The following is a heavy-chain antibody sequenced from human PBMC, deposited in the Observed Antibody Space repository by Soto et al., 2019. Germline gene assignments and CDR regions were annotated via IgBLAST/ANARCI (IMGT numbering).Heavy chain of an antibody. J-gene: IGHJ6*03. CDR1: GFTFTSYG. CDR3: AKDSGDSYYYYYMDV. CDR2: ISYDGSNK. V-gene: IGHV3-30*18. Sequence: QVQLVESGGGVVQPGRSLRLSCAASGFTFTSYGMHWVRQAPGKGLEWVAVISYDGSNKYYADSVKGRFTISRDNSKNPLYLQMNSLRAEDTAVYYCAKDSGDSYYYYYMDVWGKGTTVTVSS. D-gene: IGHD6-25*01.